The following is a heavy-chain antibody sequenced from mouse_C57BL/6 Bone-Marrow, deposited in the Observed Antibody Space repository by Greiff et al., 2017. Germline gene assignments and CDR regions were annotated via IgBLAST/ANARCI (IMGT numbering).Heavy chain of an antibody. Sequence: VQLQQSGPVLVKPGASVKMSCKASGYTFTDYYMNWVKQSHGKSLEWIGVINPYNGGTSYNQKFKGKATLTVDKSSSTAYMELNSLTSEDSAVYYCARQRGPDYYGSSPFDYWGQGTTLTVSS. D-gene: IGHD1-1*01. CDR3: ARQRGPDYYGSSPFDY. V-gene: IGHV1-19*01. CDR1: GYTFTDYY. J-gene: IGHJ2*01. CDR2: INPYNGGT.